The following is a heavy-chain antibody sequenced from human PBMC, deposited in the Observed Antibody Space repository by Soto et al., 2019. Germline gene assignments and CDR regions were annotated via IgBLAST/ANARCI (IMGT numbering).Heavy chain of an antibody. V-gene: IGHV4-31*03. D-gene: IGHD3-22*01. J-gene: IGHJ4*02. CDR2: IFYSGST. CDR1: GGSIRSGGYY. CDR3: ARSYYNSYVHGY. Sequence: SETLSLTCTVSGGSIRSGGYYWSWIRQHPGTGLEWIGNIFYSGSTYYNPSLKSRVTISVDTSKNQFSLNLSSVTAADTAVYFCARSYYNSYVHGYWGQGTLVTVSS.